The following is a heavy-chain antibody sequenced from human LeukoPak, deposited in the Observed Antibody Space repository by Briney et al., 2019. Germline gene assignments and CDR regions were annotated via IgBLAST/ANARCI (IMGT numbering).Heavy chain of an antibody. CDR1: GFTFSSYA. D-gene: IGHD1-14*01. J-gene: IGHJ5*02. Sequence: GGSLRLSCSASGFTFSSYAMKWVRQAPGKGLEWVSGLSGSGDGQFYADSVEGRFTISRDIFNNIWYLQMNSLRAEDTAVYYCAKGCQCPSGLSSWFDPRGQGTLVAVSS. CDR3: AKGCQCPSGLSSWFDP. CDR2: LSGSGDGQ. V-gene: IGHV3-23*01.